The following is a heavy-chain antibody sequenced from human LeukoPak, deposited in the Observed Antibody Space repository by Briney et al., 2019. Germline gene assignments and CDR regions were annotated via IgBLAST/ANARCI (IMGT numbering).Heavy chain of an antibody. CDR3: ASYDSSGYYPHYDY. D-gene: IGHD3-22*01. V-gene: IGHV1-69*05. J-gene: IGHJ4*02. CDR2: IIPIFGTA. Sequence: PVKVSCKASGGTFSSYAISWVRQAPGQGLEWMGRIIPIFGTANYAQKFQGRVTITTDESTSTAYMELSSLRSEDTAVYYCASYDSSGYYPHYDYWGQGTLVTVSS. CDR1: GGTFSSYA.